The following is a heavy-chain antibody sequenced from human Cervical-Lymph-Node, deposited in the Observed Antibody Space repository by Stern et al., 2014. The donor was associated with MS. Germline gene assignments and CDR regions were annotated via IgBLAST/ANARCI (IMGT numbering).Heavy chain of an antibody. CDR2: ISACIGNT. Sequence: VQLVESGGEVMKPGASLKVSCKASGYTFTSYGMSWVRQAPGQGLEWMGWISACIGNTNYAQKLQGRVTMTTDTSTSTAYMELKSLRSDDTAVYYCARDLLGSENAFDIWGQGTMVTVSS. V-gene: IGHV1-18*01. CDR1: GYTFTSYG. J-gene: IGHJ3*02. CDR3: ARDLLGSENAFDI. D-gene: IGHD2-15*01.